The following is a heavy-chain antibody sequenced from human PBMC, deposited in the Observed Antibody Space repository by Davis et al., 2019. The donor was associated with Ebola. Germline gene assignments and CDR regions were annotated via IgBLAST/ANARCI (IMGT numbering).Heavy chain of an antibody. J-gene: IGHJ4*02. CDR1: GFTFSNFW. Sequence: GSLRLSCAASGFTFSNFWMTWVRQAPGKGLEWIGHIYTSGTTNYNPSLKSRVTISVNTSKNQLSLKLTSVTAADTAVYYCARDRHDTSGYGFWGQGTLVTVSS. V-gene: IGHV4-4*09. D-gene: IGHD3-22*01. CDR3: ARDRHDTSGYGF. CDR2: IYTSGTT.